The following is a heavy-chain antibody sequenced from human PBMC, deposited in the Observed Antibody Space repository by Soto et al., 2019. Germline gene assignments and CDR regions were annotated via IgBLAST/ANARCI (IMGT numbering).Heavy chain of an antibody. Sequence: QVQLVQSGAAVKKPGSSVKVSCKASGGTFSSYAISWVRQAPGQGLEWMGGIIPIFGTANYAQKFQGRVTITADESTSTAYIELSSLRSEDTAVYYCARVGLQRWYEGAFDIWGQGTMVTVSS. CDR1: GGTFSSYA. CDR2: IIPIFGTA. V-gene: IGHV1-69*01. J-gene: IGHJ3*02. CDR3: ARVGLQRWYEGAFDI. D-gene: IGHD6-13*01.